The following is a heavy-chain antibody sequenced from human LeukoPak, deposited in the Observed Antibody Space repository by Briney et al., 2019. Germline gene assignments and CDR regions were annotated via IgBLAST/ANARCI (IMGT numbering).Heavy chain of an antibody. J-gene: IGHJ4*02. CDR3: ARSRRYGRNAYFGGDCYPPYDY. CDR1: GFTFSSYA. CDR2: ISYDGSNK. D-gene: IGHD2-21*02. V-gene: IGHV3-30*04. Sequence: GGSLRLSCAASGFTFSSYAMHWVRQAPGKGLEWVAVISYDGSNKYYADSVKGRFTISRDNSKNTLYLQMNSLRAEDTAVYYCARSRRYGRNAYFGGDCYPPYDYWGQGTLVTVSS.